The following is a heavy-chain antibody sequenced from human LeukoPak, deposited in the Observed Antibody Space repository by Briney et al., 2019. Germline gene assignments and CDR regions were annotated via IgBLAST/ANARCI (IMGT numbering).Heavy chain of an antibody. CDR1: GGSFSGYY. CDR2: INHSGST. J-gene: IGHJ6*03. D-gene: IGHD5-24*01. V-gene: IGHV4-34*01. CDR3: ARSGRDDYNYSHYYYYYMDV. Sequence: PSETLSLTCAVYGGSFSGYYWSWIRQPPGKGLEWIGEINHSGSTEYNPSLKSRVTISVDTFKNQFSLNLSSVTAADTAVYYCARSGRDDYNYSHYYYYYMDVWGKGTTVTVSS.